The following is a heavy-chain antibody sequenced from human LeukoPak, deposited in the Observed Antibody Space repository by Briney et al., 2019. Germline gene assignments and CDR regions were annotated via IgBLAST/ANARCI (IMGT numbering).Heavy chain of an antibody. CDR1: GGSFSGYY. Sequence: SETLSLTCAVYGGSFSGYYWSWIRQPPGKGLEWIGEINHSGSTNYNPSLKSRVTISVDTSKNQFSLKLSSVTAADTAVYYCARGITIFGSEDAFDIWGQGAMVTVSS. D-gene: IGHD3-3*01. V-gene: IGHV4-34*01. J-gene: IGHJ3*02. CDR2: INHSGST. CDR3: ARGITIFGSEDAFDI.